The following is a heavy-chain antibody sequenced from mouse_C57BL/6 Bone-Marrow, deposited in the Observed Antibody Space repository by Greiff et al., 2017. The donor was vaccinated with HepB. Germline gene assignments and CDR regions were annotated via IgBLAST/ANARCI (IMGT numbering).Heavy chain of an antibody. J-gene: IGHJ2*01. CDR1: GFTFSSYG. V-gene: IGHV5-6*01. CDR3: ARHGRLLRLYYFDY. Sequence: EVKLMESGGDLVKPGGSLKLSCAASGFTFSSYGMSWVRQTPDKRLEWVATISSGGSYTYYPDSVKGRFTISRDNAKNTLYLQMSSLKSEDTAMYYCARHGRLLRLYYFDYWGQVTTLTVSS. D-gene: IGHD1-2*01. CDR2: ISSGGSYT.